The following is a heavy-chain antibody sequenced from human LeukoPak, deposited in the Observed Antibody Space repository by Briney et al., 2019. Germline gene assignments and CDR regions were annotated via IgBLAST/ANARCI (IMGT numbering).Heavy chain of an antibody. CDR1: GGSISSGGYY. D-gene: IGHD3-22*01. Sequence: NPSETLSLTCTVSGGSISSGGYYWSWIRQHPGKGLEWIGYIYYSGSTYYNPSLKSRVTISVDTSKNQFSLKLSSVTAADTAVYYCARASSGYHYDYWGQGTLVTVSS. J-gene: IGHJ4*02. V-gene: IGHV4-31*03. CDR3: ARASSGYHYDY. CDR2: IYYSGST.